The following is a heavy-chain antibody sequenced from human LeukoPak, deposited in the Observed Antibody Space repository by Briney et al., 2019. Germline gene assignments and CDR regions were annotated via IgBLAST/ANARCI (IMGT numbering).Heavy chain of an antibody. J-gene: IGHJ4*02. D-gene: IGHD3-9*01. V-gene: IGHV4-30-4*01. CDR2: IYYSGST. CDR1: GGSINSGDYY. CDR3: ARLNYDILTGYYVDY. Sequence: SETLSLTCTVSGGSINSGDYYWTWIRQPPGKGLDWIGYIYYSGSTSYSPSLESRVTISVDTSKNQCSLKLSSVTAADTAVYFCARLNYDILTGYYVDYWGQGILVTVSS.